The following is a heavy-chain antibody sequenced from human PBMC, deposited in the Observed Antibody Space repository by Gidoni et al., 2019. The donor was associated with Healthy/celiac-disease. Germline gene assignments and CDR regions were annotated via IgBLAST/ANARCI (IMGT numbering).Heavy chain of an antibody. J-gene: IGHJ2*01. D-gene: IGHD4-17*01. CDR2: ISGSGGST. Sequence: EVQLLESGGGLVQPGGSLRLSCAASGSPFSSCAMSWVRQAPGKGLGWVSAISGSGGSTYSADSVKGRFTISRDNSKNTLYLQMNSLRAEDTAVYYCAKVPPMTTVTTWYFDLWGRGTLVTVSS. CDR3: AKVPPMTTVTTWYFDL. V-gene: IGHV3-23*01. CDR1: GSPFSSCA.